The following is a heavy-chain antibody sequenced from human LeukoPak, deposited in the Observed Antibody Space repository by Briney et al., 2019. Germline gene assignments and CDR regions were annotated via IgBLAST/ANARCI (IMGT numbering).Heavy chain of an antibody. D-gene: IGHD2-2*01. J-gene: IGHJ3*02. V-gene: IGHV3-23*01. CDR1: GFTFSSYA. CDR2: ISGSGGST. Sequence: GGSLRLSCAASGFTFSSYAMSWVRQAPGKGLEWVSAISGSGGSTYYADSVKGRFTISRDNAKNSLYLQMNSLRAEDTAVYYCARDGYCSSTSCLGAFDIWGQGTMVTVSS. CDR3: ARDGYCSSTSCLGAFDI.